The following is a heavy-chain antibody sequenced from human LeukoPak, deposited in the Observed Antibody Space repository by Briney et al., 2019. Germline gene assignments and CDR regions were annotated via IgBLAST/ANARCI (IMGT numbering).Heavy chain of an antibody. CDR2: IYRNDDK. V-gene: IGHV2-5*01. CDR1: GFSLSTSGVG. D-gene: IGHD3-22*01. J-gene: IGHJ4*02. CDR3: AHVQGTTYYYDSSGYYPFDY. Sequence: SGPTLVIPTQTLTLTCTFSGFSLSTSGVGVGWIRQPPGKALEWLALIYRNDDKRYSPSLKSRLTITKDTSKNQVVLTMTNMDPVDTATYYCAHVQGTTYYYDSSGYYPFDYWGQGTLVTVSS.